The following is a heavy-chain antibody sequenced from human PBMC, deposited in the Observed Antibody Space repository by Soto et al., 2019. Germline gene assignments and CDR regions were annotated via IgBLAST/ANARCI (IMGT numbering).Heavy chain of an antibody. Sequence: QVQLVQSGAEMKKPGSSVTVSCRASGGTFNRFSISWVRQAPGQGLEWMGGIIPMFGLVDYAQNFQDRVTITADESTTTVNLEVTSLRSEDTAVYYCGRVVGISTFLPPDVWGQGTTVIVS. J-gene: IGHJ6*02. CDR3: GRVVGISTFLPPDV. V-gene: IGHV1-69*01. CDR2: IIPMFGLV. CDR1: GGTFNRFS. D-gene: IGHD3-16*01.